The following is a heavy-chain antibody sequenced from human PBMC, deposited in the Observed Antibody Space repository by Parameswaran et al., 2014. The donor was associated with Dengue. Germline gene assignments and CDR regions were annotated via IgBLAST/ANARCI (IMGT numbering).Heavy chain of an antibody. CDR2: IDPSDSYT. CDR3: ARHLDSSSLGPRVEDWFDP. D-gene: IGHD6-6*01. V-gene: IGHV5-10-1*01. J-gene: IGHJ5*02. Sequence: VRQMPGKGLEWMGRIDPSDSYTNYSPSFQGHVTISADKSISTAYLQWSSLKASDTAMYYCARHLDSSSLGPRVEDWFDPWGQGNPGHRLL.